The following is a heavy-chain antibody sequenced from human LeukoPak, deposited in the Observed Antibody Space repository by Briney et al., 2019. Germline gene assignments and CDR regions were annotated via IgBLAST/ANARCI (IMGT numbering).Heavy chain of an antibody. CDR2: SNDKSKTNAA. Sequence: QSGGSLRLSCAASGFIFSDQYMDWVRQAPGKGLEWIGRSNDKSKTNAAEYAASVKGRFIISRDDSKNSLYLQMNSLKTEDTAVYYCTSLASRVRPEDYWGPGILVTVSS. D-gene: IGHD1-14*01. CDR1: GFIFSDQY. J-gene: IGHJ4*02. CDR3: TSLASRVRPEDY. V-gene: IGHV3-72*01.